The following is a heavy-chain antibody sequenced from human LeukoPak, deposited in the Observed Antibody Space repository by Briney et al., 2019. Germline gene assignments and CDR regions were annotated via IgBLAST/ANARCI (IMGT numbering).Heavy chain of an antibody. CDR3: ARVGTVVAATPDYFDY. D-gene: IGHD2-15*01. Sequence: GGSLRLSCAASGFIFSDFYISWFRQAPGKGLEWVSYITSSGSSIYYADSLKGRFTMSRDNAKNSLYLQMNSLRADDTAVYYCARVGTVVAATPDYFDYWGQGTLVTVSS. J-gene: IGHJ4*02. V-gene: IGHV3-11*04. CDR1: GFIFSDFY. CDR2: ITSSGSSI.